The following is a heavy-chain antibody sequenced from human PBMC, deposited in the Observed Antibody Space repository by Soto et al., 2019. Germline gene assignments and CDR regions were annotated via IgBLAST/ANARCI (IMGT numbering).Heavy chain of an antibody. CDR2: IYPGDSDT. CDR3: DSSGYYYDSPFDY. V-gene: IGHV5-51*01. Sequence: PGESLKISCKGSGYSFTNYWIGWVRQMPGKGLEWMGIIYPGDSDTRYSPSFQGQVTISADKSISTAYLQWRSLKASDTAMYYYDSSGYYYDSPFDYWGQGTLVTVSS. D-gene: IGHD3-22*01. J-gene: IGHJ4*02. CDR1: GYSFTNYW.